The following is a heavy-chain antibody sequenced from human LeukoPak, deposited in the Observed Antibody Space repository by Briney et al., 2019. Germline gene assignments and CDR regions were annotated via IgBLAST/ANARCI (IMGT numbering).Heavy chain of an antibody. CDR1: GYSFTSYW. CDR2: IYSCESDT. V-gene: IGHV5-51*01. J-gene: IGHJ4*02. CDR3: ARGPHSGYRVDY. D-gene: IGHD3-22*01. Sequence: GESLKISCKGSGYSFTSYWIGWVRQMAGEGLEWMGIIYSCESDTRTSPSFQGQVTISADKSISTAYLQWSSLKASDTAMYYCARGPHSGYRVDYWGQGTLVTVSS.